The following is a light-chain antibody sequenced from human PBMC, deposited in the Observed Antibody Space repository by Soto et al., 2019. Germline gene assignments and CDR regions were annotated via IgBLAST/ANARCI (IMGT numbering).Light chain of an antibody. Sequence: EIVITQSPATLSVSPGEGATLSCRASQGIGNTLAWYQQKPGQAPRLLIYGASSRATGIPDRFSGSGSGTDFTLTISRLEPEDFAVYYCQQYGSSPLTFGPGTKVDIK. CDR2: GAS. V-gene: IGKV3-20*01. J-gene: IGKJ3*01. CDR3: QQYGSSPLT. CDR1: QGIGNT.